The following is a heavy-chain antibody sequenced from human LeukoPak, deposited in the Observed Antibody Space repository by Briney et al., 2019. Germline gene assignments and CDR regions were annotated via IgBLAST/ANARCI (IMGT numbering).Heavy chain of an antibody. D-gene: IGHD6-19*01. CDR1: GFTFSSYW. J-gene: IGHJ4*02. CDR3: ASLYSSGFVDY. V-gene: IGHV3-7*01. Sequence: GGSLRLSCAASGFTFSSYWMSWVRQAPGKGLEWVADIKQDGSEKYYVDSVKGRFTISRDNAKNSLYLQMNSLRAEDTAVYYCASLYSSGFVDYWGQGTLVTVSS. CDR2: IKQDGSEK.